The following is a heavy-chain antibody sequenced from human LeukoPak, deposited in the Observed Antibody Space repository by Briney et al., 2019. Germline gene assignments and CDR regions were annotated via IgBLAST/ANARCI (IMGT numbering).Heavy chain of an antibody. D-gene: IGHD3-9*01. CDR2: IIPIIATA. J-gene: IGHJ4*02. CDR1: GGTFNSYA. Sequence: SVKVSCKASGGTFNSYAISWVRQAPGQGLEWMGGIIPIIATANYAQRFQGRVTITADKSTSIAYMELSSLRSEDTAVYYCARGADILTGYNDNYYFDYWGQGTLVTVSS. V-gene: IGHV1-69*06. CDR3: ARGADILTGYNDNYYFDY.